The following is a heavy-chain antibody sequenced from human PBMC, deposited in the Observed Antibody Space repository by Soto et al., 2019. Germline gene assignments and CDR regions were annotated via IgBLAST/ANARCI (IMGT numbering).Heavy chain of an antibody. CDR3: ARPVEPFYYYGMDV. J-gene: IGHJ6*02. Sequence: GGSLRLSCAASGFTFSTYAMEWVRQAPGKGLDWVALISYDGNNKYYADSVRGRFTISRDNSKNTLYLQMNTLRPEDTALYFCARPVEPFYYYGMDVWGQGTTVTVSS. CDR1: GFTFSTYA. CDR2: ISYDGNNK. V-gene: IGHV3-30-3*01.